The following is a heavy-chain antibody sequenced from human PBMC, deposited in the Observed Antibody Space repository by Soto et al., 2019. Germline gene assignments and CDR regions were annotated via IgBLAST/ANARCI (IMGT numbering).Heavy chain of an antibody. Sequence: ASVKVSCKASGGTFSSYAISWVRQAPGQGLEWMGGIIPIFGTANYAQKFQGRVTITADESTSTAYMELSSLRSEDTAVYYCARVPQPSKQYDLWSGYLQGWFDPWGQGTLVTVSS. D-gene: IGHD3-3*01. V-gene: IGHV1-69*13. CDR1: GGTFSSYA. CDR2: IIPIFGTA. J-gene: IGHJ5*02. CDR3: ARVPQPSKQYDLWSGYLQGWFDP.